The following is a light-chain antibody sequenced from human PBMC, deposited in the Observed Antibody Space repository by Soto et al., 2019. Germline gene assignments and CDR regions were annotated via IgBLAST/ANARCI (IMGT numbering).Light chain of an antibody. CDR3: QQSYSTLG. V-gene: IGKV1-39*01. J-gene: IGKJ5*01. Sequence: DIQMTQSPSSLSASVGDRVTITCRASQSISSYLNWYQQKPVKAPKLLIYAASSLQSGVPSRFSGSGSGTDFTLTISSLQPEDFATYYCQQSYSTLGFGQGTRLEIK. CDR2: AAS. CDR1: QSISSY.